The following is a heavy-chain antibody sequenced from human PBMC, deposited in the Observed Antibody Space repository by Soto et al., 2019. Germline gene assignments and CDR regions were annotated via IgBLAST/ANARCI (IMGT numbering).Heavy chain of an antibody. CDR3: ARGRGWRDN. J-gene: IGHJ4*02. CDR2: MDPKSGYT. CDR1: GYTCTSYY. D-gene: IGHD6-19*01. V-gene: IGHV1-8*01. Sequence: VSAEVSCRASGYTCTSYYINWVLQAAGHGLEWMGWMDPKSGYTDYAQQFQGRVTMTTDTSISTAYMQLSSLRSEDTAVYYCARGRGWRDNWGQGTLVTVSS.